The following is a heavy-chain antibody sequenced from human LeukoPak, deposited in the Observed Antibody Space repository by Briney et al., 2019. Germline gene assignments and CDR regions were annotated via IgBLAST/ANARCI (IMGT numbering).Heavy chain of an antibody. CDR1: GFTVSTNY. CDR3: ARVGDHFHWYLDL. V-gene: IGHV3-53*01. CDR2: LYSGSGT. Sequence: GGSLRLSCAASGFTVSTNYMNWVRKAPGKGLEWVSILYSGSGTYYADSVKGRFTISRDSSKNILSLQMNNLRAEDTAVYYCARVGDHFHWYLDLWGRGTLVTVSS. D-gene: IGHD3-10*01. J-gene: IGHJ2*01.